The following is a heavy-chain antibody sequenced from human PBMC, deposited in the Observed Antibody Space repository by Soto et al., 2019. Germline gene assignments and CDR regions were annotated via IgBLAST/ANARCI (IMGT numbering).Heavy chain of an antibody. Sequence: PRLSCAASGFTFSSYEMNWVRQAPGKGLEWVSYISSSGSTIYYADSVKGRFTISRDNAKNSLYLQMNSLRAEDTAVYYCARDLIVGAARGAFAIWGQGTMVTVSS. CDR2: ISSSGSTI. CDR1: GFTFSSYE. D-gene: IGHD1-26*01. CDR3: ARDLIVGAARGAFAI. V-gene: IGHV3-48*03. J-gene: IGHJ3*02.